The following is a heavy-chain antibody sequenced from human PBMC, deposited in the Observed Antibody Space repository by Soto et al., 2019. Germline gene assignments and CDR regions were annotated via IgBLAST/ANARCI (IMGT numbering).Heavy chain of an antibody. CDR3: ARGVTTDPSTLDDAFDI. V-gene: IGHV1-69*13. D-gene: IGHD3-22*01. J-gene: IGHJ3*02. Sequence: SVKVSCKASGYTFTDYYIHWVRQAPGQGLEWMGGIIPIFGTANYAQKFQGRVTITADESTSTAYMELSSLRSEDTAVYYCARGVTTDPSTLDDAFDIWGQGTMVTVSS. CDR2: IIPIFGTA. CDR1: GYTFTDYY.